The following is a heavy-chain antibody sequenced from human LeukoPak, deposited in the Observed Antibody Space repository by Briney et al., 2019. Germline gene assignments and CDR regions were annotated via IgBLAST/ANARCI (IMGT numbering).Heavy chain of an antibody. V-gene: IGHV3-30-3*01. CDR1: GFTFSRYA. Sequence: PGGSLRLSCAASGFTFSRYAIHWVRQAPGKGLEWVATISNDGTDNYYAESVKGRFTISRDKSNNTSSLQMNSLKPEDTALYYCARDRVMVIVGGAYSYYGMDVWGQGTTVTVSS. J-gene: IGHJ6*02. CDR3: ARDRVMVIVGGAYSYYGMDV. D-gene: IGHD2-21*01. CDR2: ISNDGTDN.